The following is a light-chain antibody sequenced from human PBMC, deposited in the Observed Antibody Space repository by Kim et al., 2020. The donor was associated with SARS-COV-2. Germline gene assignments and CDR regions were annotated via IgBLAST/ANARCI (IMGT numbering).Light chain of an antibody. J-gene: IGKJ1*01. CDR3: QQYNNWWT. CDR1: QSVSSN. CDR2: GAS. V-gene: IGKV3-15*01. Sequence: SLSPGGRAPPSCRASQSVSSNLAWYQQKPGQAPRLLIYGASTRATGIPARFSGSGSGTEFTLTISSLQSEDFAVYYCQQYNNWWTFGQGTKVEIK.